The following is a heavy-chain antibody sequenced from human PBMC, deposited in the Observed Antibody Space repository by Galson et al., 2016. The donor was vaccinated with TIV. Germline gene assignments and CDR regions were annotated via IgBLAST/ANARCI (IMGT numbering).Heavy chain of an antibody. CDR2: IYHSGST. J-gene: IGHJ4*01. D-gene: IGHD5-12*01. Sequence: ETLSLTCSVSDYPISSGYYWGWIRQPPGKGLEWIGNIYHSGSTYYNPSLKSRVTISVDTSKNQFSLKLSSVTAADTAVYYCGRDAGASAYDSLYWGQGLLVIVSS. V-gene: IGHV4-38-2*02. CDR1: DYPISSGYY. CDR3: GRDAGASAYDSLY.